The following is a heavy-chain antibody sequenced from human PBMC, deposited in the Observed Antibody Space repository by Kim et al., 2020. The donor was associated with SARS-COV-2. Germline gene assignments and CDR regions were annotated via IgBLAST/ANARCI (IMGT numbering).Heavy chain of an antibody. Sequence: GGSLRLSCAASGFTFSSYSMNWVRQAPGKGLEWISYISNSGSTTYYADSVKGRFTISRDNAKSLLHLQMNSLRDEDTAVYYCAKSGYGSGNYYPNWFDPWGQGTLVTVSS. J-gene: IGHJ5*02. V-gene: IGHV3-48*02. D-gene: IGHD3-10*01. CDR3: AKSGYGSGNYYPNWFDP. CDR2: ISNSGSTT. CDR1: GFTFSSYS.